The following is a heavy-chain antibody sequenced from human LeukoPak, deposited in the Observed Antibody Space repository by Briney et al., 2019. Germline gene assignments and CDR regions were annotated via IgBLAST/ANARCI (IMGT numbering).Heavy chain of an antibody. J-gene: IGHJ4*02. CDR3: ASLGYFDSSDYGDY. CDR2: ISGSGGSI. D-gene: IGHD3-22*01. V-gene: IGHV3-23*01. Sequence: GGSLRLSCAASGFTFNNYAMSWVRQAPGKGLEWVSAISGSGGSIYYADSVKGRFTISRDNSKNTLYLQMNSLRAEDTALYYCASLGYFDSSDYGDYWGQGTLVTVSS. CDR1: GFTFNNYA.